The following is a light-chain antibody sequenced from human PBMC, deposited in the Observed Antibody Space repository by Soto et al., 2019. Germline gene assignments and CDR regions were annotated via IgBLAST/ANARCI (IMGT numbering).Light chain of an antibody. V-gene: IGLV2-14*01. CDR2: EVS. Sequence: QSALTQPASVSGSPGQSITISCTGTTSDVGAYNYVSWYKHHPGQAPQLMIYEVSNRPSGVSTRFSGSTSGNTASLTISGLQDDDEGDYYCSSTTSSSSPFVFGRGTKVTVL. CDR3: SSTTSSSSPFV. CDR1: TSDVGAYNY. J-gene: IGLJ6*01.